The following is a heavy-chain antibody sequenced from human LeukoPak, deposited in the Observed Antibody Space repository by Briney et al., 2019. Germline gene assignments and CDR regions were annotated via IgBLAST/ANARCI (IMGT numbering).Heavy chain of an antibody. D-gene: IGHD6-19*01. J-gene: IGHJ4*02. Sequence: PGGSLRPSCAASGFTFDDYAMHWVRQAPGKGLEWVSLISGDGGSTYYADSVKGRFTISRDNSINSLYLQMNSLRTEDTALYYCAKDIATSSGFDYWGQGTLVTVSS. V-gene: IGHV3-43*02. CDR1: GFTFDDYA. CDR3: AKDIATSSGFDY. CDR2: ISGDGGST.